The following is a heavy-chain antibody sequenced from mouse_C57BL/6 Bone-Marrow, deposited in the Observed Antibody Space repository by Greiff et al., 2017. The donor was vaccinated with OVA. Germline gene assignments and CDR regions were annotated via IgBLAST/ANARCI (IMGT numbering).Heavy chain of an antibody. D-gene: IGHD2-1*01. J-gene: IGHJ4*01. CDR2: ISSGGDYI. Sequence: DVKLVESGAGLVKPGGSLKLSCAASGFTFSSYAMSWVRQTPEKRLEWVAYISSGGDYIYYADTVKGRFTISRDNARNTLYLQMSSLKSEDTAMYYCTRLLDAMDYGGQGTAVTVSS. CDR3: TRLLDAMDY. CDR1: GFTFSSYA. V-gene: IGHV5-9-1*02.